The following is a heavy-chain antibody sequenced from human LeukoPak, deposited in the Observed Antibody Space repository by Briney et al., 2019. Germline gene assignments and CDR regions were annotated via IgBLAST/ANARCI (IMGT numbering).Heavy chain of an antibody. CDR2: MYYNGNT. CDR1: GDSVSSGNYY. D-gene: IGHD6-19*01. V-gene: IGHV4-61*01. Sequence: PSETLSLTCTVSGDSVSSGNYYWSWIRQPPGKGPEWIGSMYYNGNTNYKPSLKSRATISVDTSKNQFSLKLSSVTAADTAVYYCARERAVAVAGVFDYWGQGTLVTVSS. J-gene: IGHJ4*02. CDR3: ARERAVAVAGVFDY.